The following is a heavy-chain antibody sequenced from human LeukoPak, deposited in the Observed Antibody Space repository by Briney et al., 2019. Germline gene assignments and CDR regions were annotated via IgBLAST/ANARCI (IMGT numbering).Heavy chain of an antibody. D-gene: IGHD1-26*01. CDR2: IYSGGST. J-gene: IGHJ3*02. Sequence: GRSLRLSCAASGFSFSNFEMNWVRQAPGKGLEWVSVIYSGGSTYYADSVKGRFTISRDNSKNTLYLQMNSLRAEDTAVYYCARDPHSGSYFGAFDIWGQGTMVTVSS. CDR1: GFSFSNFE. CDR3: ARDPHSGSYFGAFDI. V-gene: IGHV3-66*01.